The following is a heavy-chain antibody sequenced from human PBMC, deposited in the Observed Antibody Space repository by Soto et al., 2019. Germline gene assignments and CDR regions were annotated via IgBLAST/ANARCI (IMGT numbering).Heavy chain of an antibody. CDR1: GGTFSSYA. CDR2: IIPIFDTA. CDR3: ARHDCISSSCYYYYYYSMDV. V-gene: IGHV1-69*13. Sequence: ASVKLSCKTSGGTFSSYAISWVRQAPEQGLEWMGGIIPIFDTANYAQKFQGRVTITADESTSTAYMELSSLRSEDTAVYYCARHDCISSSCYYYYYYSMDVWGQGTTVTVSS. D-gene: IGHD2-2*01. J-gene: IGHJ6*02.